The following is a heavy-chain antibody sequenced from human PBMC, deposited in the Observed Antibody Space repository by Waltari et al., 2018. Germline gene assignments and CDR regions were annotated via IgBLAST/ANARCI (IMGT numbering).Heavy chain of an antibody. Sequence: QVQLQESGPGLVKPSETLSLTCTVSGGSISSYYWSWIRQPPGKGLEWIGYIYYSGSTNYNPSLKSRVTISVDTSKNQFSLKLSSVTAADTAVYYCARELERAVAFDIWGQGTMVTVSS. J-gene: IGHJ3*02. V-gene: IGHV4-59*01. CDR2: IYYSGST. CDR3: ARELERAVAFDI. CDR1: GGSISSYY. D-gene: IGHD1-1*01.